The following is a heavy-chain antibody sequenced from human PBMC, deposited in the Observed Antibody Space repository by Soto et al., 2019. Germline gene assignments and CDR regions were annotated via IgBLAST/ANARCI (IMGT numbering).Heavy chain of an antibody. CDR1: GFNFRLYE. Sequence: GGSLRLSCQASGFNFRLYEMHWVRKAPGKGLEWVSHISSSGLTTYYAGFAEGRFTSSRDNAKDSLYLHLNSLRVGDTAVYYCARYGTRGDWWGLGTQVTVSS. V-gene: IGHV3-48*03. CDR2: ISSSGLTT. CDR3: ARYGTRGDW. D-gene: IGHD3-10*01. J-gene: IGHJ5*01.